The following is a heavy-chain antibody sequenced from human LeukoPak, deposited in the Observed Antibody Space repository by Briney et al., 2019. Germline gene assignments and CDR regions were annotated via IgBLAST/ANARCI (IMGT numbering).Heavy chain of an antibody. V-gene: IGHV3-30*18. Sequence: GRSLRLSCAASGFTFSNYGMHWVRQAPGKGLEWVAVISYDGSNKYYVDSVKGRFTISRDNSKNTLHLQMNTLRNEDTAVYYCAKASIYQLPDYWGQGTLVTVS. CDR2: ISYDGSNK. CDR1: GFTFSNYG. D-gene: IGHD2-2*01. CDR3: AKASIYQLPDY. J-gene: IGHJ4*02.